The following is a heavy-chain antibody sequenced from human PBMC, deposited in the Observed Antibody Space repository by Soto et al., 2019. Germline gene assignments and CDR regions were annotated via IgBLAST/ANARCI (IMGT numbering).Heavy chain of an antibody. J-gene: IGHJ5*02. V-gene: IGHV1-69*08. CDR2: IIPILGIA. CDR1: GGTFSSYT. D-gene: IGHD3-10*01. CDR3: ARDNYGSGRGRFDP. Sequence: QVQLVQSGAEVKKPGSSVKVSCKASGGTFSSYTISWVRQAPGQGLEWMGRIIPILGIANYAQKFQGRVTITADKSTSTAYMELSSLRSQDTAVYYCARDNYGSGRGRFDPWGQGTLVTVSS.